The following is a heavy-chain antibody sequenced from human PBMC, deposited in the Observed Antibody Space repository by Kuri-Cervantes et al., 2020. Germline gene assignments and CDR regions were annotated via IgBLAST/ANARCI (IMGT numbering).Heavy chain of an antibody. CDR3: ARDREYYYYGMDV. J-gene: IGHJ6*02. V-gene: IGHV3-33*08. D-gene: IGHD2/OR15-2a*01. CDR1: GFTFSSYG. Sequence: GGSLRLSCAASGFTFSSYGMHWVRQAPGKGLEWVAVVWYDGSNKYYADFVKGRFTISRDNSKNTLYLQMNSLRVEDTAVYYCARDREYYYYGMDVWGQGTPVTVSS. CDR2: VWYDGSNK.